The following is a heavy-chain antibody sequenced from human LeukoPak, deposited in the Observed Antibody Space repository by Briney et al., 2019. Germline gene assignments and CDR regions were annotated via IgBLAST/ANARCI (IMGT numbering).Heavy chain of an antibody. V-gene: IGHV3-48*01. J-gene: IGHJ4*02. D-gene: IGHD2-2*01. CDR1: GFTFSSYS. CDR3: ARAVVVVPAAMLDY. Sequence: SGGSLRLSCAAPGFTFSSYSMNWVRQAPGKGLEWVSYISSSSSTIYYADSVKGRFTISRDNAKNSLYLQMNSLRAEDTAVYYCARAVVVVPAAMLDYWGQGTLVTVSS. CDR2: ISSSSSTI.